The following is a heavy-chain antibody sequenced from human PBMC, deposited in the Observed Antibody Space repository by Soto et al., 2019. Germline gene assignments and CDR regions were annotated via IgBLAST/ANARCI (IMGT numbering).Heavy chain of an antibody. CDR3: ASSQGSSTSLEIYYYYYYGMDV. CDR2: IIPIPGTA. D-gene: IGHD2-2*01. Sequence: QVQLVQSGAEVKKPGSSVKVSCKASGGTFSSYAISWVRQAPGQGLEGMGGIIPIPGTANYAQKFQGRVTITEDESTSTDYMELSSLRSEDTAVYYCASSQGSSTSLEIYYYYYYGMDVWGQGTTVTVSS. J-gene: IGHJ6*02. CDR1: GGTFSSYA. V-gene: IGHV1-69*01.